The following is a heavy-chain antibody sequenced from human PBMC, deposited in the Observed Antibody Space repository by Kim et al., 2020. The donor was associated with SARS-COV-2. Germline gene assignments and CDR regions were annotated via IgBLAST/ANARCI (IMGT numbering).Heavy chain of an antibody. CDR2: IYYSGST. V-gene: IGHV4-39*02. J-gene: IGHJ5*02. Sequence: SETLSLTCTVSGGSISSSSYYWGWIRQPPGKGLEWIGSIYYSGSTYYNPSLKSRVTISVDTSKNQFSLKLSPVTAADTAVYYCARDIRGALRGIVVVPAATFDPWGQGTLVTVSS. CDR1: GGSISSSSYY. CDR3: ARDIRGALRGIVVVPAATFDP. D-gene: IGHD2-2*01.